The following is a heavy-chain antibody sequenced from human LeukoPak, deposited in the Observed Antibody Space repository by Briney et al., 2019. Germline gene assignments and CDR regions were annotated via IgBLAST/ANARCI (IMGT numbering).Heavy chain of an antibody. CDR3: ARARVTSYYYYYMDV. J-gene: IGHJ6*03. Sequence: PGGSLRLSCAASGFTFSSYGMHWVRQAPGKGLEWVAVISYDGSNKYYADSVKGRFTISRDNSKNTLYLQMNSLRAEDTAVYYCARARVTSYYYYYMDVWGKGTTVTVSS. V-gene: IGHV3-30*03. CDR2: ISYDGSNK. D-gene: IGHD4-17*01. CDR1: GFTFSSYG.